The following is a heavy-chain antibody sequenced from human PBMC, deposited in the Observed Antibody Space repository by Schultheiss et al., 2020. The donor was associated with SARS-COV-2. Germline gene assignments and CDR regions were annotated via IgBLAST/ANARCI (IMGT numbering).Heavy chain of an antibody. D-gene: IGHD2-2*01. CDR3: AKELDCSSTSCYAFDN. V-gene: IGHV3-30*18. CDR2: ISYDGSNK. CDR1: GFSVTTYG. Sequence: GGSLRLSCAASGFSVTTYGMSWVRQAPGKGLEWVAVISYDGSNKYYADSVKGRFTISRDNSKNTLYLQMNSLRAEDTAVYYCAKELDCSSTSCYAFDNWGQGTLVTVSS. J-gene: IGHJ4*02.